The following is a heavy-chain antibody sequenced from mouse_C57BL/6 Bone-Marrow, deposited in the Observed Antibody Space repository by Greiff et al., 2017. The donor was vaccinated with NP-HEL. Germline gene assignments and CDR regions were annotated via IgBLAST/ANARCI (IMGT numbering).Heavy chain of an antibody. CDR1: GFTFSDYG. V-gene: IGHV5-17*01. J-gene: IGHJ1*03. CDR3: ARKEDYGKGYFDV. CDR2: ISSGSSTI. Sequence: EVKLMESGGGLVKPGGSLKLSCAASGFTFSDYGMHWVRQAPEKGLEWVAYISSGSSTIYYADTVKGRFTISRDNAKNTLFLQMTSLRSEDTAMYYCARKEDYGKGYFDVWGTGTTVTVSS. D-gene: IGHD2-1*01.